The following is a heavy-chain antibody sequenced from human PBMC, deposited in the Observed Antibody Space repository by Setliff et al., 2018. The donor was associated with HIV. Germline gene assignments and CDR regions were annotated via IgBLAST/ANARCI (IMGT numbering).Heavy chain of an antibody. CDR2: IYPSWNT. CDR3: ARKKAALYYGLDV. D-gene: IGHD2-15*01. V-gene: IGHV4-61*02. Sequence: PSETLSLTCTVSGGSISSGSYYWSWIRQPAGKGLEWIGRIYPSWNTNYNPSLKSRLTMSVDTSKNQFSLNLTSVTASDTAVYYCARKKAALYYGLDVWGQGTPVTVSS. CDR1: GGSISSGSYY. J-gene: IGHJ6*02.